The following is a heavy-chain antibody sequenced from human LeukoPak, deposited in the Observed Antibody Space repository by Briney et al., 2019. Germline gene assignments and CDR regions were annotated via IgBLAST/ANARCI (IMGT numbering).Heavy chain of an antibody. CDR1: GFPFNTYT. Sequence: GGSLRLSCTASGFPFNTYTMNWVRQAPGQGLEWVSSISNDNNYIYYAESVKGRFTISRDYAKSSLFLQMNSLRVEDTAVYYCARDRYSSGWYGDFDCWGQGTLVTVSS. CDR3: ARDRYSSGWYGDFDC. J-gene: IGHJ4*02. V-gene: IGHV3-21*06. CDR2: ISNDNNYI. D-gene: IGHD6-19*01.